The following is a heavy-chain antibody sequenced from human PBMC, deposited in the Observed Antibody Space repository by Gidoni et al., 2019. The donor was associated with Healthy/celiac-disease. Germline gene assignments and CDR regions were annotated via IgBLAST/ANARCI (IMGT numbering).Heavy chain of an antibody. D-gene: IGHD6-13*01. Sequence: QVQLQQRGAGLWKPSETLFPTCAVYCGFFSGDYWTWIRQPPGTGLEWIGAINHSGSTNYNPSLKSRVTISVDTSKNQFSLKLSSVTAADTAVYYCARGGQQLGNYYFDYWGQGTLVTVSS. CDR2: INHSGST. CDR1: CGFFSGDY. V-gene: IGHV4-34*01. CDR3: ARGGQQLGNYYFDY. J-gene: IGHJ4*02.